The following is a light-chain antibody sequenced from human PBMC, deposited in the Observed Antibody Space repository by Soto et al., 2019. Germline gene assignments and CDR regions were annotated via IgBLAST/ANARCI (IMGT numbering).Light chain of an antibody. CDR2: GGS. CDR1: QSVSSNH. Sequence: DIVLTQSPGTLALYPGERATLYCRASQSVSSNHLAWYQQKPGQAPRLLIYGGSSRATGIPVRFSGSGSETDFTLTITRLEPEDFAVYYCQQYSSSRTFGQGTKVDI. V-gene: IGKV3-20*01. J-gene: IGKJ1*01. CDR3: QQYSSSRT.